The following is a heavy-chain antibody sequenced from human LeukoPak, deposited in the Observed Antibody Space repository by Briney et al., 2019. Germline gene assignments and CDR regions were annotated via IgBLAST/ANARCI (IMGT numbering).Heavy chain of an antibody. Sequence: SETLSLTCNVFGFSISSDYYWGWIRQPPGEGLEWTATIYHDGSTYYNPSLKGRVIISLDTSKNQFSLKLTCVTAADTAVYYCARLGVIGRTFDYWGQGTLVTVSS. CDR1: GFSISSDYY. D-gene: IGHD1-14*01. J-gene: IGHJ4*02. CDR3: ARLGVIGRTFDY. V-gene: IGHV4-38-2*02. CDR2: IYHDGST.